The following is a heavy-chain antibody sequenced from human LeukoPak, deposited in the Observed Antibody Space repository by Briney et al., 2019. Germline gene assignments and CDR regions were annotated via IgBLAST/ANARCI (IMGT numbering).Heavy chain of an antibody. CDR3: ARDIYGSGYGFFDY. Sequence: SETLSLTCTVSGVSMSTYYWSWIRQSPGKGLEWLAYIHYSGSTNINPSLKGRLTISIDTSKNQFSLKVNSVTAADTAVYYCARDIYGSGYGFFDYWGQGTLVTVSS. D-gene: IGHD3-10*01. CDR2: IHYSGST. J-gene: IGHJ4*02. CDR1: GVSMSTYY. V-gene: IGHV4-59*01.